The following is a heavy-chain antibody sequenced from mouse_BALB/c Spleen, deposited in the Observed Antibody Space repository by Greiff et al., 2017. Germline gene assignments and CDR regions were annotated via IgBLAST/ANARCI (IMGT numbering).Heavy chain of an antibody. CDR2: IYPGSGNT. V-gene: IGHV1-63*01. D-gene: IGHD1-1*01. CDR1: GYAFTNYW. CDR3: ARRGHYYGSSYFAY. Sequence: VQLQESGAELVRPGTSVKISCKASGYAFTNYWLGWVKQRPGHGLEWIGDIYPGSGNTYYNEKFKGKATLTADKSSSTAYMQLSSLTSEDSAVYFCARRGHYYGSSYFAYWGQGTLVTVSA. J-gene: IGHJ3*01.